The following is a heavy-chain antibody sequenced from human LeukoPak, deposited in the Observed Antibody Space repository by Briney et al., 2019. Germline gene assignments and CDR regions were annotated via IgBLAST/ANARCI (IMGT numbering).Heavy chain of an antibody. Sequence: ASVKVSCKASGYTFTSYDINWVRQATGQGLEWMGWMNPNSGNTGYAQKFQGRVTMTRNTSISTAYMELSSLRSEDTAVYYCARGRVYCSGGSSYNWFDPWGQGTLVTVSS. J-gene: IGHJ5*02. D-gene: IGHD2-15*01. V-gene: IGHV1-8*01. CDR2: MNPNSGNT. CDR3: ARGRVYCSGGSSYNWFDP. CDR1: GYTFTSYD.